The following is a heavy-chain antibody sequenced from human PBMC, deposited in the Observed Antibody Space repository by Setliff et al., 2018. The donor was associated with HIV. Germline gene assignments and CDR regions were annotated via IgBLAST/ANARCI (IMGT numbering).Heavy chain of an antibody. V-gene: IGHV3-13*01. CDR1: GFTFSSYS. CDR3: TRELNGHTSSHYYFGLDV. CDR2: IGTGGDT. J-gene: IGHJ6*02. Sequence: GVLRLSCAASGFTFSSYSMNWVRQVTGEGLEWVSAIGTGGDTYYADSVKGRFTISRENAKNSLYLQMNNVRAGDTAVYYCTRELNGHTSSHYYFGLDVWGQGTTVTVSS. D-gene: IGHD6-6*01.